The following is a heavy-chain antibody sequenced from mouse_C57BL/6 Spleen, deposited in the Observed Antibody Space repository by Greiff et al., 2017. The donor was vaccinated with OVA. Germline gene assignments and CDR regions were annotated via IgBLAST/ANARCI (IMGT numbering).Heavy chain of an antibody. V-gene: IGHV3-1*01. J-gene: IGHJ3*01. D-gene: IGHD4-1*02. CDR1: GYSITSGYD. CDR2: ISYSGST. Sequence: EVQRVESGPGMVKPSQSLSLTCTVTGYSITSGYDWHWIRHFPGNKLEWMGYISYSGSTNYNPSLKSRISITHDTSKNHFFLKLNSVTTEDTATYYCARGQLGPLAYWGQGTLVTVSA. CDR3: ARGQLGPLAY.